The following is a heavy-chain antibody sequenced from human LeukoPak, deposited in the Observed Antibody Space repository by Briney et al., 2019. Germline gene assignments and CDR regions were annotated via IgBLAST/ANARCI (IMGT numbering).Heavy chain of an antibody. CDR1: GDSISSSY. CDR2: IYYSGST. CDR3: ARDSVDPYSGSPFGGWFDP. Sequence: SETLSLTCTVSGDSISSSYWSWIRQPPGKGLEWIGYIYYSGSTNYNPSLKSRVTISVDTSKNQFSLKLSSVTAADTAVYYCARDSVDPYSGSPFGGWFDPWGQGTLVTVSS. D-gene: IGHD1-26*01. V-gene: IGHV4-59*01. J-gene: IGHJ5*02.